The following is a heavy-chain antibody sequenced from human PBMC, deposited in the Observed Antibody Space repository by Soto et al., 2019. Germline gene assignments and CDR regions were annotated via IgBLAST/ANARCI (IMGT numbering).Heavy chain of an antibody. CDR2: FSSSGGGT. D-gene: IGHD2-15*01. J-gene: IGHJ4*02. CDR3: TKANRYCSGAHCFPFGY. Sequence: EVQLLESVGGLLQPGGSLRLSCTASGFTFSNYAMSWDRQAPGKRLEWVSTFSSSGGGTYYADSVKGRFTISRDNSKNPLYLQINSLRAEATAVYYCTKANRYCSGAHCFPFGYWGLGTLVTVSS. CDR1: GFTFSNYA. V-gene: IGHV3-23*01.